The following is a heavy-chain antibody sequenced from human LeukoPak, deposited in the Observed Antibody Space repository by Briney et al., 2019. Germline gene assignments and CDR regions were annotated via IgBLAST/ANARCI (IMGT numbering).Heavy chain of an antibody. CDR1: GGSISRYY. CDR2: IYTGGST. J-gene: IGHJ4*02. CDR3: ARGSYDSSIYSFDS. V-gene: IGHV4-4*07. Sequence: PSETLSLTCTVSGGSISRYYWNWIRQPAGKGLEWIGHIYTGGSTNYNPSLKSRVTMSVDTSKNQFSLKMTSVTAADTAVYYCARGSYDSSIYSFDSWGQGTLVTVSS. D-gene: IGHD3-22*01.